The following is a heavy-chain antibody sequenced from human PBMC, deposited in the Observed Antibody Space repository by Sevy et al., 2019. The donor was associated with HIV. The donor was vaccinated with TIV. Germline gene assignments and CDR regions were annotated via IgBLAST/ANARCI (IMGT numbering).Heavy chain of an antibody. CDR2: IYHSGST. Sequence: SETLSLTCAVSGVSISSTNWWSWVRQPPGKGLEWIGEIYHSGSTNYNPSLKSRVSMSVDKSKNQFSLKLRSVTAADTAVYYCARDPHSSSWLDYWGQGTLVTVSS. CDR1: GVSISSTNW. CDR3: ARDPHSSSWLDY. J-gene: IGHJ4*02. V-gene: IGHV4-4*02. D-gene: IGHD6-13*01.